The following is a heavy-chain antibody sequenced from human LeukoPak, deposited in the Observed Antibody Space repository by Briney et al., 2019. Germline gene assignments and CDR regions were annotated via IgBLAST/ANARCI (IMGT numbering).Heavy chain of an antibody. Sequence: PGGSLRLSCAASGFTLSSYSMNWVRQAPGKGLEWVSCISSSSSYIYYADSVKGRFTISRDNAKNTLYLQMNSLRAEDTAVYYCAKSITMIVVDGEYYFDYWGQGTLVSVSS. V-gene: IGHV3-21*04. CDR3: AKSITMIVVDGEYYFDY. J-gene: IGHJ4*02. D-gene: IGHD3-22*01. CDR2: ISSSSSYI. CDR1: GFTLSSYS.